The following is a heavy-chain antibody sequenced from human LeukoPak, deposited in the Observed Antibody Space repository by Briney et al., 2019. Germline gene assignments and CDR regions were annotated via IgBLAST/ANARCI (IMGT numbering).Heavy chain of an antibody. CDR1: GYSFTDYC. J-gene: IGHJ6*02. CDR3: ARLLYYYDSTGYYRILYGMDV. Sequence: GESLKISCKGSGYSFTDYCIAWVRQMPGKGLEWMGTIYPGDSDTRYSPSLQGQVTISADKSISTAYLQWNSLKAPDTAMYYCARLLYYYDSTGYYRILYGMDVWGQGTPVIVSS. CDR2: IYPGDSDT. D-gene: IGHD3-22*01. V-gene: IGHV5-51*01.